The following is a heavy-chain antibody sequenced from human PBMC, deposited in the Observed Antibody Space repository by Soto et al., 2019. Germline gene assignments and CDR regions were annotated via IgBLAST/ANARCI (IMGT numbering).Heavy chain of an antibody. Sequence: SETLSLTCTVSGGSISSGGYYWSWISQHPGKGLEWIGYIYYSGSTYYNPSLKSRVTISVDTSKNQFSLKLSSVTAADTAVYYCARGSRTTSDGMDVWGQGTTVTVSS. J-gene: IGHJ6*02. D-gene: IGHD4-4*01. CDR2: IYYSGST. V-gene: IGHV4-31*03. CDR1: GGSISSGGYY. CDR3: ARGSRTTSDGMDV.